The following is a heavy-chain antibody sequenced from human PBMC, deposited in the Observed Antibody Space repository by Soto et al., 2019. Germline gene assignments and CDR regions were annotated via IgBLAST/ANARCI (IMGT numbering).Heavy chain of an antibody. Sequence: SETLSLTCTVSGGSVTSDEDYWTWIRQSPGKGLEWIGYISNSGSTGYNPSLKTRLSMSVDRSKNQFTLRLTSVTAADTAVYFCATESGSTYGYFDHWGQGTQVTVS. J-gene: IGHJ4*02. CDR2: ISNSGST. CDR3: ATESGSTYGYFDH. D-gene: IGHD5-18*01. CDR1: GGSVTSDEDY. V-gene: IGHV4-30-4*01.